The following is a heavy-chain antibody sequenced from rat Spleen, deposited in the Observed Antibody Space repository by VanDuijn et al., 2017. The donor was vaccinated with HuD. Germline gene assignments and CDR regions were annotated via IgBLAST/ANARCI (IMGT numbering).Heavy chain of an antibody. D-gene: IGHD3-1*01. CDR1: GFTFSNYY. CDR3: VRETDTPSLYWYFDF. CDR2: ISTGGGYT. Sequence: EVQLVESGGGLVQPGRSLKLSCAASGFTFSNYYMAWVRQAPTKGLEWVASISTGGGYTYYRDSVKGRFTISRDNAKNTQYLQMDSLRSEDTATYYCVRETDTPSLYWYFDFWGPGTMVTVSS. J-gene: IGHJ1*01. V-gene: IGHV5S13*01.